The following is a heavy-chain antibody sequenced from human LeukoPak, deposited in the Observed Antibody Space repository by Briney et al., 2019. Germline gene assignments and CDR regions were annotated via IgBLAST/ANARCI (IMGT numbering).Heavy chain of an antibody. D-gene: IGHD6-19*01. CDR3: ARDRIAVAGTDY. Sequence: GGSLRLSCAASGFTFSSYAMSWVRQAPGKGLEWVSGISGSGDSTYYTVSVKGRLTIFRDNFKNTLYLQMNSLRAEDTAVYYCARDRIAVAGTDYWGQGTLVTVSS. J-gene: IGHJ4*02. V-gene: IGHV3-23*01. CDR1: GFTFSSYA. CDR2: ISGSGDST.